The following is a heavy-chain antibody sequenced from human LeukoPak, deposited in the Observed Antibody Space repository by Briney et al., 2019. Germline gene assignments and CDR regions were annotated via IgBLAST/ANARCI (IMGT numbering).Heavy chain of an antibody. V-gene: IGHV4-59*11. CDR1: GGSISSHY. D-gene: IGHD6-19*01. Sequence: SETLSLTCTVSGGSISSHYWSWARQPPGKGLEWIGYIYYSGNTNYNPSLKSRVTISVDTSKNQFSLNLTSVTAADTAVYYCARGSGWYYCWGQGTLVTVSS. CDR3: ARGSGWYYC. CDR2: IYYSGNT. J-gene: IGHJ4*02.